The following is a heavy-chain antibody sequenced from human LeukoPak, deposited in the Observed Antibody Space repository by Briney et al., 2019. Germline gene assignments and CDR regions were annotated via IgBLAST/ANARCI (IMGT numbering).Heavy chain of an antibody. V-gene: IGHV3-47*02. J-gene: IGHJ4*02. CDR2: IGTGGDT. Sequence: GGSLRLSCAASGLAFSSYVLHWVRRAPGKGPEWVSAIGTGGDTYYADSVMGRFTISRDNAKKSLYLQMNSLIAEDMAVYYCARGRSGLRFLEWLLRKDYWGQGTLVTVSS. CDR3: ARGRSGLRFLEWLLRKDY. D-gene: IGHD3-3*01. CDR1: GLAFSSYV.